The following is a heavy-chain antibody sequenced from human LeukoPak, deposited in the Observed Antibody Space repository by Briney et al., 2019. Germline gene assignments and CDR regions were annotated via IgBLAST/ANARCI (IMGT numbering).Heavy chain of an antibody. CDR2: ISAYNGNT. J-gene: IGHJ6*02. CDR3: AREDCSSTSCPPYYYYGMDV. D-gene: IGHD2-2*01. Sequence: ASVKVSCKASGYTFTSYGISWVRQAPGQGLEWMGWISAYNGNTNYAQKLQGRVTTTTDTSTSTAYMELRSLRSDDTAVYYCAREDCSSTSCPPYYYYGMDVWGQGTTVIISS. CDR1: GYTFTSYG. V-gene: IGHV1-18*01.